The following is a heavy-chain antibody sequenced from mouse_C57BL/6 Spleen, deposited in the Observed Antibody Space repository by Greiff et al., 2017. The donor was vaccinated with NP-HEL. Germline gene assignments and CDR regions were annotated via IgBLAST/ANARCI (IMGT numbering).Heavy chain of an antibody. CDR1: GYTFTSSW. CDR3: ARYYDGYYGY. CDR2: IYPSDSET. Sequence: QVQLQQPGAELVRPGSSVKLSCKASGYTFTSSWMDWVKQRPGQGLEWIGNIYPSDSETHYNQKFKDKATLTVDKSSSTAYMQRSSLTSEDSAVYYCARYYDGYYGYWGQGTTLTVSS. V-gene: IGHV1-61*01. J-gene: IGHJ2*01. D-gene: IGHD2-3*01.